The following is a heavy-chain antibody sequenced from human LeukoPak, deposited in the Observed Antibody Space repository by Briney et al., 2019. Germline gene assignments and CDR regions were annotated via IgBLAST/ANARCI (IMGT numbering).Heavy chain of an antibody. V-gene: IGHV3-48*01. D-gene: IGHD3-3*01. J-gene: IGHJ4*02. CDR3: ARVSGFWSGYTFDY. CDR2: ISSSSSTI. CDR1: GFTFSSYS. Sequence: GGTLRLSCAASGFTFSSYSMNWVRQAPGKGLEWVSYISSSSSTIYYADSVKGRFTISRDNAKNSLCLQMNSLRAEDTAVYYCARVSGFWSGYTFDYWGQGTLVTVSS.